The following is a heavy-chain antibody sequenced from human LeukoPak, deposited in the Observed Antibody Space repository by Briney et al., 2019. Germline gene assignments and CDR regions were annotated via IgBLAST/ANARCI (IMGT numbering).Heavy chain of an antibody. J-gene: IGHJ4*02. Sequence: SGGSLRLSCAASGFTFSSYAMSWVRQAPGKGLEWVSGISGSGGSTYHADSVKGRFTISRDNSKDTLFLQMNSLRAEDTAVYYCAKDCSSTSCTPDYWGQGTLVTVSS. D-gene: IGHD2-2*01. V-gene: IGHV3-23*01. CDR1: GFTFSSYA. CDR3: AKDCSSTSCTPDY. CDR2: ISGSGGST.